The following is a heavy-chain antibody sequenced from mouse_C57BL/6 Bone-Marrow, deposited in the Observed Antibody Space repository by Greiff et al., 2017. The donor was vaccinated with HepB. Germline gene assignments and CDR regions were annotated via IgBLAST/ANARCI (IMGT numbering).Heavy chain of an antibody. CDR1: GYTFTDYY. J-gene: IGHJ1*03. Sequence: VQLQQSGPVLVKPGASVKMSCKASGYTFTDYYINWVKQSHGKSLEWIGVINPYNGGTSYNQKFKGKATLTVDKSSSTAYMELNSLTSEDSAVYYCARDRLGRNWYFDVWGTGTTVTVSS. CDR3: ARDRLGRNWYFDV. D-gene: IGHD4-1*01. CDR2: INPYNGGT. V-gene: IGHV1-19*01.